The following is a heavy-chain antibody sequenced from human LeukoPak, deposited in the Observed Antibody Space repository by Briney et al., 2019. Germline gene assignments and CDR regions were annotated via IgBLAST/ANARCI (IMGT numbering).Heavy chain of an antibody. V-gene: IGHV4-34*01. CDR1: GGSFSVYY. CDR2: INHSGST. CDR3: ARGLRGNYGSGSRYYYGMDV. Sequence: PSETLALTCAVYGGSFSVYYWSWIRQPPGKGLEWIGEINHSGSTNYNPSLKSRVTISVDTPKNQFSLKLSSVTAADTAVYYCARGLRGNYGSGSRYYYGMDVWGKGTTVTVSS. J-gene: IGHJ6*04. D-gene: IGHD3-10*01.